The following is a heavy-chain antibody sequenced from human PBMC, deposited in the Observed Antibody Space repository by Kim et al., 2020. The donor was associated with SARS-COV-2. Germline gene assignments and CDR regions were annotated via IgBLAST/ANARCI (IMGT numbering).Heavy chain of an antibody. CDR3: ARVYYVIDY. V-gene: IGHV3-23*01. Sequence: GGSLRLSCAASGFTFNKYAMSWVRQGPGKGLEWVSAISRTGDASDYADSVRGRFTISRDSSKNTLYLQMNSVRAEDSALYYCARVYYVIDYWGQGTKVTV. D-gene: IGHD3-10*01. J-gene: IGHJ4*02. CDR1: GFTFNKYA. CDR2: ISRTGDAS.